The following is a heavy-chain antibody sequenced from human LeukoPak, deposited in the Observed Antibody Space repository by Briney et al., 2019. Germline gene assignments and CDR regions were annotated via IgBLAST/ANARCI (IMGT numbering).Heavy chain of an antibody. CDR2: IKQDGSEK. J-gene: IGHJ4*02. Sequence: PGGSLRLSCAASGFTFSSYWMSWVRQAPGKGLEWVANIKQDGSEKYYVDSVKGRFTISRDNAKNSLYLQMNSLRAEDTAVYYCAREGFIVVVPAAPYYFDYWGQGTLVTVSS. D-gene: IGHD2-2*01. V-gene: IGHV3-7*01. CDR1: GFTFSSYW. CDR3: AREGFIVVVPAAPYYFDY.